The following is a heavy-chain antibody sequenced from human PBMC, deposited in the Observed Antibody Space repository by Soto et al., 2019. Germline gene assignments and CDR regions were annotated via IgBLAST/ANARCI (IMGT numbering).Heavy chain of an antibody. CDR1: GGTFSSYA. D-gene: IGHD6-13*01. CDR3: ARPHLIAAAGTFGMDV. V-gene: IGHV1-69*13. Sequence: SVKVSCKASGGTFSSYAVSWVRQAPGQGLEWMGGIIPIFGTANYAQKFQGRVTITADESTSTAYMELSSLRSEDTAVYYCARPHLIAAAGTFGMDVWGQGTTVTVSS. CDR2: IIPIFGTA. J-gene: IGHJ6*02.